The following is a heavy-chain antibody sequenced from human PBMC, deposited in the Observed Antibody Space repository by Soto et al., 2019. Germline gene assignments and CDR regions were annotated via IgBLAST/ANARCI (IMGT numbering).Heavy chain of an antibody. D-gene: IGHD3-22*01. V-gene: IGHV1-69*13. CDR1: GGTFSSYA. CDR2: IIPIFGTT. J-gene: IGHJ4*02. CDR3: ATDYYDSSGYHRAFEY. Sequence: SSVKVYCKASGGTFSSYAISWVRQAPGHGLEWMGGIIPIFGTTNYAQKFQGRVTITADDSTSTAYMELSSLRSEDTAVYYCATDYYDSSGYHRAFEYWGQGTLVTVSS.